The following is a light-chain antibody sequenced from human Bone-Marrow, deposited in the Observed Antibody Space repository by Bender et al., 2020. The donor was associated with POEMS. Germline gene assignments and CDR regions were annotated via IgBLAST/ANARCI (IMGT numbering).Light chain of an antibody. CDR1: KLGDRY. V-gene: IGLV3-1*01. CDR2: QNT. CDR3: QAWDRSTVV. J-gene: IGLJ2*01. Sequence: SYELIQSPSLSVSPGQTASIICSGDKLGDRYVCWYQQKSGQSPVLVISQNTKRPSGIPERFSGSNSGTTATLTITGTQTMDEADYYCQAWDRSTVVFGAGTKLTVL.